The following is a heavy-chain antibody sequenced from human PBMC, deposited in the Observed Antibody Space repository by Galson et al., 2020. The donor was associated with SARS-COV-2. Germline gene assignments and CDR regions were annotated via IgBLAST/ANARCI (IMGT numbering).Heavy chain of an antibody. CDR3: ARVSVVADAIYFDS. V-gene: IGHV3-23*05. Sequence: GGSLRLSCAASGFTFSNYVMSWVRQAPGEGLEWVSSIYSSGSSYYPDSVKGRFTISRDNSKSTLYLQINSLRDDDTAVYYCARVSVVADAIYFDSWGQGILVTVSS. D-gene: IGHD2-15*01. J-gene: IGHJ4*02. CDR1: GFTFSNYV. CDR2: IYSSGSS.